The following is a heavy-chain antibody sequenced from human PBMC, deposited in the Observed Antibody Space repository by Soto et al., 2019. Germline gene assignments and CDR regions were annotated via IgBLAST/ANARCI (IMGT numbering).Heavy chain of an antibody. J-gene: IGHJ4*02. CDR3: AREVRGGFTGIFDQ. CDR2: IYTDGTT. V-gene: IGHV4-4*07. CDR1: GDSISDYFY. Sequence: QVQLQGSGPGQVKPSETLSLTYTVSGDSISDYFYWSWIRQPAGTGLAWIGRIYTDGTTKYNPSLKSRVTLSLDKSKNQFSLRLSSVTAADTAVYYFAREVRGGFTGIFDQWGRGSRVTVSS. D-gene: IGHD2-15*01.